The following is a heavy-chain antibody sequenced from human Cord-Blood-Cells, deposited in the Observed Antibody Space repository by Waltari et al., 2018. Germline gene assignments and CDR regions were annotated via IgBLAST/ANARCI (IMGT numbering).Heavy chain of an antibody. J-gene: IGHJ5*02. Sequence: QVQLVQSGAEVKKPESSVKVSCKASGGTFSSYTISWVRQAPGQGLEWMGRIIPILGIANYAQKFRGRVTITADKSTSTAYMELSSLRSEDTAVYYCASSSMVQGVINWFDPWGQGTLVTVSS. D-gene: IGHD3-10*01. CDR2: IIPILGIA. CDR3: ASSSMVQGVINWFDP. V-gene: IGHV1-69*02. CDR1: GGTFSSYT.